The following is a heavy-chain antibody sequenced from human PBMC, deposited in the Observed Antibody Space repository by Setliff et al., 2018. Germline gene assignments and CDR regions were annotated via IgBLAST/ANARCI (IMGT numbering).Heavy chain of an antibody. CDR3: ARVTGVTTFGVIMKDFEF. Sequence: ASVKVSCKASGYTFTCYSITWVRQAPGRGLEWLGWISGYSGDTSYAQKFQDRVTLTTDTSTSTAYMEMRSLTSDDTAVYYCARVTGVTTFGVIMKDFEFWGQGTLVTISS. J-gene: IGHJ4*02. V-gene: IGHV1-18*01. D-gene: IGHD3-3*01. CDR1: GYTFTCYS. CDR2: ISGYSGDT.